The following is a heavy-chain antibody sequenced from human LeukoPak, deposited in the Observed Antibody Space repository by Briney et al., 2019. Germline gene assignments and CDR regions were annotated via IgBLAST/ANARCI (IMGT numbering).Heavy chain of an antibody. V-gene: IGHV3-21*01. CDR1: GFTFSSYG. CDR2: ITSTSSYI. Sequence: PGGSLRLSCAASGFTFSSYGMNWVRQAPGKGLEWVSSITSTSSYINYVDSVKGRFTISRDNAKNSVFLQMNSLRAEDTAVYYCARAVGGDNDLWGQGTLVTVSS. CDR3: ARAVGGDNDL. J-gene: IGHJ4*02. D-gene: IGHD4-17*01.